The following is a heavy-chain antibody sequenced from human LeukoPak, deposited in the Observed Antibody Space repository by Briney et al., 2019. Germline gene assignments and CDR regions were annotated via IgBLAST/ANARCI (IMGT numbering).Heavy chain of an antibody. Sequence: GGSLRLSCPASGFTFSGSSMNWVRQAPGEGREWVSSISTSSTYIYYADSLMGRFTISRDNAKNSLYLHMNSLRAEDTAVYYCARHPGGNYPYYFDYWGQGTLVTVSS. CDR2: ISTSSTYI. J-gene: IGHJ4*02. V-gene: IGHV3-21*01. CDR1: GFTFSGSS. CDR3: ARHPGGNYPYYFDY. D-gene: IGHD1-26*01.